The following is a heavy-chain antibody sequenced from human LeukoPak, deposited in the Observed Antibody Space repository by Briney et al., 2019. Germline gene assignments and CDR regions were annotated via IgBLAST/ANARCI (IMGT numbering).Heavy chain of an antibody. D-gene: IGHD6-6*01. Sequence: ASVKVSCKAPGYTFTGYYMHWVRQAPGQGLEWMGRINPNSGGTNYAQKFQGRVTMTRDTSISTAYMELSRLRSDDTAVYYCARELESIAARYDYWGQGTLVTVSS. CDR3: ARELESIAARYDY. CDR2: INPNSGGT. J-gene: IGHJ4*02. V-gene: IGHV1-2*06. CDR1: GYTFTGYY.